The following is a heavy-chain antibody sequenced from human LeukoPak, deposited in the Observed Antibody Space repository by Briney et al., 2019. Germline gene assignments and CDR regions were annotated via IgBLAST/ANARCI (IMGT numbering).Heavy chain of an antibody. CDR3: ARLYSSSWYNYYYGMYV. V-gene: IGHV1-46*01. J-gene: IGHJ6*02. CDR1: GYTFTSYY. Sequence: ASVKVSCKASGYTFTSYYMHWVRQAPGQGLEWMGIINPSGGSTSYAQKFQGRVTMTRDTSISTAYMELSRLRSDDTAVYYCARLYSSSWYNYYYGMYVCGQGTTFTVSS. CDR2: INPSGGST. D-gene: IGHD6-13*01.